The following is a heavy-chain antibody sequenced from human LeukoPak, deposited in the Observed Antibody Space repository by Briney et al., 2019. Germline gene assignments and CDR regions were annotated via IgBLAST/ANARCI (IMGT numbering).Heavy chain of an antibody. CDR3: AIIYYYDSSGYYPTDY. CDR1: GYTFTNYY. CDR2: INPSGGST. V-gene: IGHV1-46*01. Sequence: GASVKVSGMASGYTFTNYYIHWVRQAPGHGLEWMGIINPSGGSTTYAQKFQGRVTMTRDTSTSTVYMELSSLRSEDTAVFYCAIIYYYDSSGYYPTDYWGQGTLVTVSS. J-gene: IGHJ4*02. D-gene: IGHD3-22*01.